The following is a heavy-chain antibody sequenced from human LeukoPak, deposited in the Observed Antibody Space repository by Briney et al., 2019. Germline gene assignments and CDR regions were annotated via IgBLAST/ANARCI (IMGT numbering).Heavy chain of an antibody. CDR1: GVTFSYYW. J-gene: IGHJ4*02. Sequence: PGGSLRLSCAASGVTFSYYWMHWVRQAPGKGLVWVSRIYSDGSSTSYAGSVKGRFTIPRDNAKNTLYLQMNSLRAEDTALYYCVREGGYDPFENWGEGTLVSVSS. CDR2: IYSDGSST. D-gene: IGHD5-12*01. CDR3: VREGGYDPFEN. V-gene: IGHV3-74*01.